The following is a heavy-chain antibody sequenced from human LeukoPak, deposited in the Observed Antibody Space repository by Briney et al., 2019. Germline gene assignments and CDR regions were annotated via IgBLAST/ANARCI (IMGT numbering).Heavy chain of an antibody. J-gene: IGHJ4*02. D-gene: IGHD1-26*01. CDR3: ATITLVGAQHPQEYYFDY. CDR1: GYTFATYY. Sequence: ASVKVSCKASGYTFATYYIHWVRQAPGQGLEWMGIINPTGGSTSYAQKFQGRVTMTRDTSTSTVYMQLSSLRSEDTAVYYCATITLVGAQHPQEYYFDYWGQGTLVTVSS. CDR2: INPTGGST. V-gene: IGHV1-46*01.